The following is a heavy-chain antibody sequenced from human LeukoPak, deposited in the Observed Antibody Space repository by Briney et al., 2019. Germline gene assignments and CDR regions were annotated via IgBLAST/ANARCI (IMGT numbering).Heavy chain of an antibody. CDR2: FDPEDGET. CDR1: GYPLTELS. J-gene: IGHJ4*02. V-gene: IGHV1-24*01. CDR3: ATADFWSGYSVGYFDY. Sequence: SVKVSCKVSGYPLTELSMHWVRQAPGKGLEWMGGFDPEDGETIYAQKFQGRVTMTEDTSTDTAYMELSSLRSGDTAVYYCATADFWSGYSVGYFDYWGQGTLVTVSS. D-gene: IGHD3-3*01.